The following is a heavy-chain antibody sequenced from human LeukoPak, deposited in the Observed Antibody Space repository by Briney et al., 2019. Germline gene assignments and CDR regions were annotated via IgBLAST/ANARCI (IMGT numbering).Heavy chain of an antibody. CDR2: ISSSSSSI. D-gene: IGHD2-15*01. CDR1: GFTFNSYS. CDR3: ATSRGYDFDY. Sequence: PGGSLRLSCAASGFTFNSYSMTWVRQAPGKGLERVAYISSSSSSIYYADSVRGRFTISRDNAKNSLYLEMNSLRDEDTAVYHCATSRGYDFDYWGQGTLVTVSS. J-gene: IGHJ4*02. V-gene: IGHV3-48*02.